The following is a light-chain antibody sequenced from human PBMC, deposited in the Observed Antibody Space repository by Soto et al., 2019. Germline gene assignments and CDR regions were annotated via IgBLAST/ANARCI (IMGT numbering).Light chain of an antibody. Sequence: EIVLTQSPGTLSLSPGEGATLSCRASQIVTTNYLAWYQQKPGQSPRLLVYGASNRATGIPDRFSGSGSGTDFTLTISRLEPEDFAVYYCQQYGSTRALLSFGGGTKVEIK. J-gene: IGKJ4*01. CDR1: QIVTTNY. CDR3: QQYGSTRALLS. V-gene: IGKV3-20*01. CDR2: GAS.